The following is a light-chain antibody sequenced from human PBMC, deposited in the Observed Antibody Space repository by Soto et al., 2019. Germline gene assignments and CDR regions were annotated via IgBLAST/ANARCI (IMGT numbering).Light chain of an antibody. CDR3: PLPPFWPIS. J-gene: IGKJ5*01. V-gene: IGKV3-11*01. CDR2: DAY. CDR1: QSFRGL. Sequence: TLSLSPGERATLSCRASQSFRGLLAWYQQKPGQAPRLLIYDAYNRATGIPPRFSGSGSGTDFTLTISSLEPEDCAVYYSPLPPFWPISSAEGTRLDIK.